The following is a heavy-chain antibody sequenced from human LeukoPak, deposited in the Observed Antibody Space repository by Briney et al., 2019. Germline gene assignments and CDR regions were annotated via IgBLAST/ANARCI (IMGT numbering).Heavy chain of an antibody. Sequence: GGSLRLSCAASGFTFSSNSMNWVRQAPGKGLEWVSYISSTGGTIYYADSVKGRFTISRGNSKNTLYLQMNSLRAEDTAVYYCAKDDKKIEYSSSLGGHFDYWGQGTLVTVSS. J-gene: IGHJ4*02. D-gene: IGHD6-6*01. CDR3: AKDDKKIEYSSSLGGHFDY. V-gene: IGHV3-48*01. CDR2: ISSTGGTI. CDR1: GFTFSSNS.